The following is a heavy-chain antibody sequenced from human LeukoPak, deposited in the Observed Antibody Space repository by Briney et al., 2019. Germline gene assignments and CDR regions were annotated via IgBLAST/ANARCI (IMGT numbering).Heavy chain of an antibody. V-gene: IGHV3-7*01. CDR1: GIRFNDYW. CDR2: IKEDGGEM. CDR3: ASGMIEFDY. D-gene: IGHD1-14*01. Sequence: GGSLRLSCTVSGIRFNDYWMSWVRQAPGKGLEWVANIKEDGGEMYYVDSVKGRFIISRDNAKNSVYLQMNILRVEDTAVYCCASGMIEFDYWGQGTLVTVSS. J-gene: IGHJ4*02.